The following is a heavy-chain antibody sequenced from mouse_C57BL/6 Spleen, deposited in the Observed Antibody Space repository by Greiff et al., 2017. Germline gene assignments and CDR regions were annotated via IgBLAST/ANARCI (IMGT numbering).Heavy chain of an antibody. J-gene: IGHJ4*01. CDR1: GYTFTSYW. CDR3: ARPSPYYSMDY. Sequence: QVQLQQPGAELVKPGASVKLSCKASGYTFTSYWMHWVKQRPGQGLEWIGMIHPNSGSTNYNEKFKSKATLTVDKSSSTAYMQLRSLTSEDSAVYYCARPSPYYSMDYWGQGTSVTVSS. V-gene: IGHV1-64*01. D-gene: IGHD4-1*01. CDR2: IHPNSGST.